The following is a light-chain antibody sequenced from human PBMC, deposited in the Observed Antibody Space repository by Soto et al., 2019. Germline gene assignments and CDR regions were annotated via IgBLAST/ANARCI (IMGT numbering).Light chain of an antibody. J-gene: IGKJ1*01. CDR2: DAS. CDR1: QSISRW. Sequence: DIQMTQSPSTLSASVGDRVTITCRASQSISRWLAWHQQKPGKAPRLLIYDASNLQRGVPSRFSGSGSGTEFTLTISSLQPDDFATYYCQQHDTFWTFGQGTKVDIK. CDR3: QQHDTFWT. V-gene: IGKV1-5*01.